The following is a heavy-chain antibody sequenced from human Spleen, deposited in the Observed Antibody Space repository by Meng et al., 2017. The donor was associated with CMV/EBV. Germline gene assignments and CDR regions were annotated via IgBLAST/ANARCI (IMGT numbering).Heavy chain of an antibody. CDR2: IRSKTNSYAT. D-gene: IGHD1-14*01. V-gene: IGHV3-73*01. Sequence: GGSLRLSCTASGFTFSSYGMYWVRQASGKGLEWVGRIRSKTNSYATSYAAPVKGRFTISRDDSTNTTYLQMNSLKTEDTAVYYCAKSITLNYWGHGTLVTVSS. CDR3: AKSITLNY. CDR1: GFTFSSYG. J-gene: IGHJ4*01.